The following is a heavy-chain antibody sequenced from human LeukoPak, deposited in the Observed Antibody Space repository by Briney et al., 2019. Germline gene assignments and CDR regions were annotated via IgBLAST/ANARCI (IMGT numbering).Heavy chain of an antibody. CDR3: ARERGEQQLATYYYYYMDV. CDR1: GGSISSYY. Sequence: SETLSLTCTVSGGSISSYYWSWIRQPPGKGLEWIGRIYTSGSTNYNPSLKSRVTMSVDTSKDQFSLKLSSVTAADTAVYYCARERGEQQLATYYYYYMDVWGKGTTVTVSS. J-gene: IGHJ6*03. CDR2: IYTSGST. D-gene: IGHD6-13*01. V-gene: IGHV4-4*07.